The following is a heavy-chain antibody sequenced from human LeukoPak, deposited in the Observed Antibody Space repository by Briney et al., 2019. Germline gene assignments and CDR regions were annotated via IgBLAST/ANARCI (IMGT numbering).Heavy chain of an antibody. Sequence: GGSLRLSSAPSGFTFSSYCMFWVRHVPGKGLVWVSRITSDGGSTAYADSVKGRFTISRDNAKNTLYLQMNSLRAEDTAVYYCARDRDGGKPAEFDPWGQGSLVFVSS. CDR3: ARDRDGGKPAEFDP. CDR1: GFTFSSYC. CDR2: ITSDGGST. D-gene: IGHD4-23*01. V-gene: IGHV3-74*01. J-gene: IGHJ5*02.